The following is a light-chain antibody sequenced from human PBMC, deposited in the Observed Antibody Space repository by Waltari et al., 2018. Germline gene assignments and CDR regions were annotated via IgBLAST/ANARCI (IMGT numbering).Light chain of an antibody. CDR2: AAS. V-gene: IGKV1-9*01. Sequence: DIQLTQSPSFLSASVGDRVTITCRASQGIDTYLAWYQQRPAKAPNLLIYAASTLQSGIPSRFSCSGSGTEFTLTISSLQPEDFATYYCLQLSSYPLTFGGGTKVEIK. CDR1: QGIDTY. CDR3: LQLSSYPLT. J-gene: IGKJ4*01.